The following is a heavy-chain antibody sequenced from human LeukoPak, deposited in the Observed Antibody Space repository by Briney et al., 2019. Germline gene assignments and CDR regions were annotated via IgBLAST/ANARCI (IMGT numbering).Heavy chain of an antibody. J-gene: IGHJ5*02. CDR3: ARDWGVVIKGSNWFDP. CDR1: GFTFSDYY. Sequence: PGGSLRLSCAASGFTFSDYYMSWIRQAPGKGLEWISYISSSGSTIYYADSVKGRFTFSRDNAKNSLYLQMNSLRAEDAAVYYCARDWGVVIKGSNWFDPWGQGTLVTVSS. CDR2: ISSSGSTI. V-gene: IGHV3-11*01. D-gene: IGHD3-3*01.